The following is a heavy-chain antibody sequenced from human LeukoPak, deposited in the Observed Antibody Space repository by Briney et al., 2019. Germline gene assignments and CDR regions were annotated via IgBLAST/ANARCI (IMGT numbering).Heavy chain of an antibody. CDR2: INSDGRIT. Sequence: GGSLRLSCAASGFTFSDYWMHWVRQAPGKGLVGVSRINSDGRITSYADSVKGRFTISRDNAKNTLYLQMNSLRAEDTAVYYCARDPYSGRYGDYYYYYMDVWGKGTTVTISS. CDR3: ARDPYSGRYGDYYYYYMDV. J-gene: IGHJ6*03. V-gene: IGHV3-74*01. CDR1: GFTFSDYW. D-gene: IGHD1-26*01.